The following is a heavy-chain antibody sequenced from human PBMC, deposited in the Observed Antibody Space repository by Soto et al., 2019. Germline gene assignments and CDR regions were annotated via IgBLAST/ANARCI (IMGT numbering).Heavy chain of an antibody. CDR3: ARRGSGSYYDY. CDR2: ISGSGGST. CDR1: GFTFSSYA. Sequence: EVQLLESGGGLVQPGGSLRLSCAASGFTFSSYAMRWVRQAPGKGLEWVSAISGSGGSTYYADSVKGRFTISRDNSKNTLYLQRNSLRAEYTAVYYCARRGSGSYYDYWGQGTRVTVSS. J-gene: IGHJ4*02. V-gene: IGHV3-23*01. D-gene: IGHD1-26*01.